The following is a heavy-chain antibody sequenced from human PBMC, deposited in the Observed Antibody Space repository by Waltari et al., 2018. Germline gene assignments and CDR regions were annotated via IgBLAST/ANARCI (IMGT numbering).Heavy chain of an antibody. CDR2: IHYSGNT. D-gene: IGHD5-12*01. J-gene: IGHJ4*02. Sequence: QVQLQESGPGLVKPSETLSLTCTVSGGSLSSDYWSRIRLPPGKGLEWIGYIHYSGNTNYNPSFKSRVTISVDTSKNQFSLKLSSVTAADTAVYYCARDRRDGYNYHYFDYWGQGTLVTVSP. CDR1: GGSLSSDY. V-gene: IGHV4-59*01. CDR3: ARDRRDGYNYHYFDY.